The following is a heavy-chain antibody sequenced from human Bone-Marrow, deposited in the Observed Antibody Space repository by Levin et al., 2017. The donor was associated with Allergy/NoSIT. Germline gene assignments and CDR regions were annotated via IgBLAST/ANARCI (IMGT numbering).Heavy chain of an antibody. J-gene: IGHJ4*02. CDR1: GGSISSYY. V-gene: IGHV4-59*01. CDR2: IYYSGST. D-gene: IGHD6-13*01. CDR3: ARVGSVSSSWYTVDY. Sequence: SQTLSLTCTVSGGSISSYYWSWIRQPPGKGLEWIGYIYYSGSTNYNPSLKSRVTISVDTSKNQFSLKLSSVTAADTAVYYCARVGSVSSSWYTVDYWGQGTLVTVSS.